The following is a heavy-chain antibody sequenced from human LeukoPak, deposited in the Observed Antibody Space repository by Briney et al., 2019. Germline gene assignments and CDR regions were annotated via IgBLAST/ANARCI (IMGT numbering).Heavy chain of an antibody. D-gene: IGHD3-22*01. CDR1: GYTFTSYG. J-gene: IGHJ4*02. CDR2: INAGNGNT. V-gene: IGHV1-3*03. CDR3: ASGGSGYYQLDY. Sequence: ASVKVSCKASGYTFTSYGISWVRQAPGQRLEWMGWINAGNGNTKYSQEFQGRVTITRDTSASTAYMELSSLRSEDMAVYYCASGGSGYYQLDYWGQGTLVTVSS.